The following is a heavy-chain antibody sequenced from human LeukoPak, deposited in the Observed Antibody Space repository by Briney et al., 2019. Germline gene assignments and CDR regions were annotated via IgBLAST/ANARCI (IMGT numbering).Heavy chain of an antibody. J-gene: IGHJ3*02. Sequence: TSETLSLTCTVSGGSISSSCYYWGWIRQPPGKGLEWIGSIYYSGSTYYNPSLKSRVTISVDTSKNQFSLKLSSVTAADTAVYYCARPYSSLARSAFDIWGQGTMVTVSS. CDR2: IYYSGST. CDR1: GGSISSSCYY. V-gene: IGHV4-39*01. CDR3: ARPYSSLARSAFDI. D-gene: IGHD2-15*01.